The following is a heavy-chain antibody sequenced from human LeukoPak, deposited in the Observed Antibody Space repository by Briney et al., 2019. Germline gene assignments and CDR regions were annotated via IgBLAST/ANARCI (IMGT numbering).Heavy chain of an antibody. D-gene: IGHD2-8*02. CDR3: ARVKAWSLYYSYVMDV. CDR2: ISYTGST. CDR1: GGSISNYY. J-gene: IGHJ6*02. V-gene: IGHV4-59*12. Sequence: KPSETLSLTCAVSGGSISNYYRSWIRQPPGKGLEWIGYISYTGSTNYHPSLKSRVTISLDTSKNQFSLKLSSVTAADTAVYYCARVKAWSLYYSYVMDVWGQGTTVTVSS.